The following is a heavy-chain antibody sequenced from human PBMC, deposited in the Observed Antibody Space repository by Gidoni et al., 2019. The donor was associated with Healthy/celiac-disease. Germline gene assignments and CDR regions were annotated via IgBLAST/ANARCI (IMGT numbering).Heavy chain of an antibody. V-gene: IGHV4-59*01. CDR1: GGSISSYY. J-gene: IGHJ5*02. Sequence: QVQLQESGPGLVKPSETLSLTCTVSGGSISSYYWSWIRQPPGKGLEWIGYIYYSGSTNYNPSLKSRVTISVDTSKNQFSLKLSSVTAADTAVYYCAREIYGNDFWSGLEGFDPWGQGTLVTVSS. CDR3: AREIYGNDFWSGLEGFDP. D-gene: IGHD3-3*01. CDR2: IYYSGST.